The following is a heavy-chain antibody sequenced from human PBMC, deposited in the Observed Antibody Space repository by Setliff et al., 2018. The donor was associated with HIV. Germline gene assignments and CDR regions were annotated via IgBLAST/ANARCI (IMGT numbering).Heavy chain of an antibody. D-gene: IGHD3-10*01. Sequence: PGASVKVSCKVSGFTLTKLSIHWVRQAPGKGPEWMGGFGPEKGETVYAQKLQGRVTMTDDTSTDTAYMELSSLRSEDTAVYFCWFGEPVGPFDIWGQGTRVTVSS. CDR3: WFGEPVGPFDI. J-gene: IGHJ3*02. CDR1: GFTLTKLS. V-gene: IGHV1-24*01. CDR2: FGPEKGET.